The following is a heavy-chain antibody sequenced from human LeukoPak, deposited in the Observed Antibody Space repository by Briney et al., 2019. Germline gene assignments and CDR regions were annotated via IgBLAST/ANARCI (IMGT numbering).Heavy chain of an antibody. CDR3: ARDPAHSSGPFDC. CDR1: GFSFSTYS. D-gene: IGHD3-22*01. CDR2: IRSSGSTI. Sequence: GGSLRLSCAASGFSFSTYSMNWVRQAPGKGLEWVSYIRSSGSTIYYADSVKGRFTISRDNAKNSLYLQMNSLRDEDTAVYYCARDPAHSSGPFDCWGQGTLVTVSS. V-gene: IGHV3-48*02. J-gene: IGHJ4*02.